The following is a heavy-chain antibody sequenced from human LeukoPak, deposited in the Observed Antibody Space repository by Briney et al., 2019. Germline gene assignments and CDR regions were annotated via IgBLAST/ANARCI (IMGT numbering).Heavy chain of an antibody. J-gene: IGHJ4*02. Sequence: GGSLRLSCAASGFTFSSYWMHWVRQAPGKGLVWVSRINSDGSSTSYADSVKGRFTISRDNSKNTLYLQMNSLRAEDTAVYYCAKDPNVLLWFGDPGTFDYWGQGTLVTVSS. V-gene: IGHV3-74*01. CDR3: AKDPNVLLWFGDPGTFDY. D-gene: IGHD3-10*01. CDR1: GFTFSSYW. CDR2: INSDGSST.